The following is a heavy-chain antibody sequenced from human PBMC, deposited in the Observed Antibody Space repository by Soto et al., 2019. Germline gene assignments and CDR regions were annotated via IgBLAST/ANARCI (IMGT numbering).Heavy chain of an antibody. Sequence: SETLSLTCTVSGSSINSGDYYWTWVRQPPGKGLEWIGNIFYSGSTYYTPSLQSRVTISLDTSKNHFSLKLSSVTPADTAVYYCARDRYYGSGTYYNFYSGMDVWGQGTTVTVSS. J-gene: IGHJ6*02. CDR1: GSSINSGDYY. CDR3: ARDRYYGSGTYYNFYSGMDV. D-gene: IGHD3-10*01. V-gene: IGHV4-30-4*01. CDR2: IFYSGST.